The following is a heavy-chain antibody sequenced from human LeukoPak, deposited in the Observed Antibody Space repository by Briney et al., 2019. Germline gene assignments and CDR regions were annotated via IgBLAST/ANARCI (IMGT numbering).Heavy chain of an antibody. CDR3: ARPRLLRFLEWPQTSDSGMDV. Sequence: GGSLRLSCAASGFTFTSYSMNWVRQAPGKGLEWVSYINDRGTTTYYADSVKGRFTISRDNAKNSLYLQMNSLRAEDTAVYYCARPRLLRFLEWPQTSDSGMDVWGQGTTVTVSS. CDR1: GFTFTSYS. J-gene: IGHJ6*02. V-gene: IGHV3-48*04. D-gene: IGHD3-3*01. CDR2: INDRGTTT.